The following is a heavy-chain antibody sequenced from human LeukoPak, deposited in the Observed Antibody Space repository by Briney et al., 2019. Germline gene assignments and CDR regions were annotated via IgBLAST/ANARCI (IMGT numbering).Heavy chain of an antibody. V-gene: IGHV3-15*01. Sequence: GGSLRLSCAASGVTFSNAWMTWVRQAPGKGLEWVGRLKSKTDGGTTDYAAPVKGRFTISRADSKNTLYLQMNSLKTEVTGVYYCTTDTRQWLPPLDYWGQGTLVTVSS. J-gene: IGHJ4*02. D-gene: IGHD6-19*01. CDR2: LKSKTDGGTT. CDR3: TTDTRQWLPPLDY. CDR1: GVTFSNAW.